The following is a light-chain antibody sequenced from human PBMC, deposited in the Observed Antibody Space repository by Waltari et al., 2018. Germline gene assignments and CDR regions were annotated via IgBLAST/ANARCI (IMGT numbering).Light chain of an antibody. CDR3: SSYTGSNTLGV. V-gene: IGLV2-14*01. J-gene: IGLJ3*02. CDR1: SSNIGAYNY. CDR2: EVS. Sequence: QSALTQPASVSGSPGQSIAISCTGSSSNIGAYNYVSWYQHHPGKAPRLILYEVSNRPSGVSHRFSGSKSANTASLTISGLQAEDEADYYCSSYTGSNTLGVFGGGTKLTVL.